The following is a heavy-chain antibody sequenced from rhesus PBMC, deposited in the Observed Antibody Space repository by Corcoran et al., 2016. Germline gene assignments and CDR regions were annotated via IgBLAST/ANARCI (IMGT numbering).Heavy chain of an antibody. Sequence: QVKLQQWGEGLVKPSETLSLACAVYGGSISGYYWSWIRQPPGKGLEWSGNIDGNTPSPTYTASLKNRVSVAEATSNNQISLRLNSVTAAYTAVYYCARVGYSGTYSPRLGYGLDSWGQGVVVTVSS. CDR2: IDGNTPSP. J-gene: IGHJ6*01. CDR3: ARVGYSGTYSPRLGYGLDS. D-gene: IGHD3-16*01. V-gene: IGHV4-73*01. CDR1: GGSISGYY.